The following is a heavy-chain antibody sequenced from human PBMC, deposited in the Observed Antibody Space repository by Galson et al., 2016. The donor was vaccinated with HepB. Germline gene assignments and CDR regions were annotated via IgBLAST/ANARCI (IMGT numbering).Heavy chain of an antibody. Sequence: ETLSLTCTVSGGSISSSGYHWGWIRQPPGKGLEWIGNIYYTGSTYYNPSLESRLSMSVDTSKNQFALTLTSVTAADTAVYYCARAAGHEYNFYGMEVWGQGTTVTVSS. J-gene: IGHJ6*02. CDR2: IYYTGST. CDR1: GGSISSSGYH. D-gene: IGHD6-13*01. V-gene: IGHV4-39*01. CDR3: ARAAGHEYNFYGMEV.